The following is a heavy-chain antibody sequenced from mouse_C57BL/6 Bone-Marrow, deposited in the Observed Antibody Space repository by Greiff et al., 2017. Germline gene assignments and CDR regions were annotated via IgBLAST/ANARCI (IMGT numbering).Heavy chain of an antibody. CDR1: GYIFTEYT. V-gene: IGHV1-62-2*01. J-gene: IGHJ2*01. CDR3: ARHERYYDYEGYFDY. CDR2: FYPGSGSI. D-gene: IGHD2-4*01. Sequence: QVQLKESGAELMKPGASVKLSCKASGYIFTEYTIHWVKQRSGQGLEWIGWFYPGSGSIKYNERFKDKATLTADKSSNTVYMELSRLTSENSAVYFCARHERYYDYEGYFDYWGQGTTLTVSS.